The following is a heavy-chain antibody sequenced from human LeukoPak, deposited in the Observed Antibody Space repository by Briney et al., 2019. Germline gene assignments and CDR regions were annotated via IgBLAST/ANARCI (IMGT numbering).Heavy chain of an antibody. CDR3: ASNYYYSSGYFRYGMDV. CDR2: INHSGSI. Sequence: SETLSLTCAVYGGTFSGYYWSWIRQPPGKGLEWIGAINHSGSINYNPSLKSRVTISVDTSKNQFSLKLSSVTAADTAVYYCASNYYYSSGYFRYGMDVWGQGTTVTVSS. CDR1: GGTFSGYY. J-gene: IGHJ6*02. D-gene: IGHD3-22*01. V-gene: IGHV4-34*01.